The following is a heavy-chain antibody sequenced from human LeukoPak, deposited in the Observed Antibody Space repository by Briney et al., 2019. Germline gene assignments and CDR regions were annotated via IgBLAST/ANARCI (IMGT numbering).Heavy chain of an antibody. CDR3: ARVYSSGWPPDDAFDI. J-gene: IGHJ3*02. V-gene: IGHV4-4*07. Sequence: SETLSLTCTVSGGSISSYYWSWIRQPAGKGLEWIGRIYTSGSTNYNPSLKSRVTMSVDTSKNRFSLKLSSVTAADTAVYYCARVYSSGWPPDDAFDIWGQGTMVTVSS. CDR2: IYTSGST. CDR1: GGSISSYY. D-gene: IGHD6-19*01.